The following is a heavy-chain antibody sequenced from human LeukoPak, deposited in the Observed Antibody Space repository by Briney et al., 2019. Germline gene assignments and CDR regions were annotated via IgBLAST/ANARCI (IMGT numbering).Heavy chain of an antibody. J-gene: IGHJ4*02. CDR2: ISSSSSYI. CDR1: GFTFSSYS. CDR3: ARDEERLNFDY. Sequence: GESLRLSCAASGFTFSSYSMNWVRQAPGKGLEWVSSISSSSSYIYYADSVKGRFTISRDNAKNSLYLQMNSLRAEDTAVYYCARDEERLNFDYWGQGTLVTVSS. D-gene: IGHD1-1*01. V-gene: IGHV3-21*01.